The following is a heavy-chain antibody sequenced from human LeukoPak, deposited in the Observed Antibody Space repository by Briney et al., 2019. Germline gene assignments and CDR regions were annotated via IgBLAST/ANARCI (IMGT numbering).Heavy chain of an antibody. J-gene: IGHJ3*02. Sequence: SETLSLTCTVSGGSFSTYYWSWIRQPAGMGLEWIGRISTRGSTNYNTSLKSRLTLSIDTSNNQFSLSLNSVTAADTAIYYCARDLLRGESGSWFEGFDIWGQGTKVTVSS. V-gene: IGHV4-4*07. CDR3: ARDLLRGESGSWFEGFDI. D-gene: IGHD6-13*01. CDR2: ISTRGST. CDR1: GGSFSTYY.